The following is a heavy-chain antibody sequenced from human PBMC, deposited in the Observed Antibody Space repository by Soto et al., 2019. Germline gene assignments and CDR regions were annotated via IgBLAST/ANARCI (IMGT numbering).Heavy chain of an antibody. CDR2: INSDGSST. D-gene: IGHD3-22*01. J-gene: IGHJ4*02. Sequence: EVQLVESGGGLVQPGGSLRLSCAASGFTFSSYWMHWVRQAPGKGLVWVSRINSDGSSTSYADSVKGRFTISRDNAKKKLYLQMNNLRAEDTAVYYCARDADSRTVSDYWGQGTLVTVSS. CDR3: ARDADSRTVSDY. CDR1: GFTFSSYW. V-gene: IGHV3-74*01.